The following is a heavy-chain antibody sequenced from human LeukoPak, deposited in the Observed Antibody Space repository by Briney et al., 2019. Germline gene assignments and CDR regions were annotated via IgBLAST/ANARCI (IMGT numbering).Heavy chain of an antibody. V-gene: IGHV4-39*01. D-gene: IGHD2-2*01. CDR2: IYNSGST. CDR1: GGSISSSSYY. Sequence: SETLSLTCTVSGGSISSSSYYWGWIRQPPGKGREWIGSIYNSGSTYYNPSLKRLATISVDTSKNDLSLKRSSVTAADTAVYYCARQGNDCSSTSCYEDYYYYMDVWGKGTTVTVSS. J-gene: IGHJ6*03. CDR3: ARQGNDCSSTSCYEDYYYYMDV.